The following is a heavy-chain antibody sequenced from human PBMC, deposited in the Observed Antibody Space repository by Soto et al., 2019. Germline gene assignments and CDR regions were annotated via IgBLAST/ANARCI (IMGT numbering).Heavy chain of an antibody. CDR1: GFSFTNYW. D-gene: IGHD6-13*01. CDR2: IDPVDSYA. V-gene: IGHV5-10-1*01. J-gene: IGHJ5*02. CDR3: ARIESIARNSFDP. Sequence: PGESLKISCKGSGFSFTNYWISWVRQMPGKGLEWMGNIDPVDSYANYSPSFQGHVTFSVDTSISTAYLQWSSLKASDTAMYFCARIESIARNSFDPWGQGTLVTVSS.